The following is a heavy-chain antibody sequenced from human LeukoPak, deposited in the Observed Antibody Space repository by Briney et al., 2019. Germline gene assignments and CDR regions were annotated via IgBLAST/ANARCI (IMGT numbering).Heavy chain of an antibody. D-gene: IGHD1-26*01. CDR1: GYTLTGYY. CDR2: INPNSGGT. J-gene: IGHJ4*02. CDR3: ARMRVGALEDYFDY. Sequence: GASVKVSCKASGYTLTGYYMHWVRQAPGQGLEWMGWINPNSGGTNYAQKFQGRVTMTRDTSISTAYMELSRLRSDDTAVYYCARMRVGALEDYFDYWGQGTLVTVSS. V-gene: IGHV1-2*02.